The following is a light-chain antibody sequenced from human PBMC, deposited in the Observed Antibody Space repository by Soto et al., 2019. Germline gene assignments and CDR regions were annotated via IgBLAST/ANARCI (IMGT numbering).Light chain of an antibody. V-gene: IGKV3-11*01. CDR1: QSVDIN. CDR2: DAS. Sequence: EIVLTQSPGTLSVSPGDRVTLSCGASQSVDINLAWYQQRAGQAPRLLIYDASNRATGIPPRFSGSGSGTDFTLTISSLEPEDFAVYYCQQRSSWPPPTFGGGTKVDI. CDR3: QQRSSWPPPT. J-gene: IGKJ4*01.